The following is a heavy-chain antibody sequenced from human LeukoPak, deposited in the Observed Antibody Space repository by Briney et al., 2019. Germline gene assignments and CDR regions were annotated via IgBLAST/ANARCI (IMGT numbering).Heavy chain of an antibody. CDR2: INQDGSEE. CDR3: ARWKMELQRNAFDF. V-gene: IGHV3-7*01. J-gene: IGHJ3*01. Sequence: GGSLRLSRAASGFTFRTYWMSWIRQAPGKEPEWVADINQDGSEEYYLQSVRGRFTVSRDNAQNAVFLQMTNLRAVDTAVYYCARWKMELQRNAFDFWGQGTVVTVSS. D-gene: IGHD1-26*01. CDR1: GFTFRTYW.